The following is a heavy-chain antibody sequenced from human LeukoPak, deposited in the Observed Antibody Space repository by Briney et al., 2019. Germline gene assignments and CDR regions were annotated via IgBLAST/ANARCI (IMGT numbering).Heavy chain of an antibody. D-gene: IGHD5-12*01. J-gene: IGHJ4*02. Sequence: QPGRSLRLSCAASGFSFSNYGMHWVRQAPGKGLEWVAVIWYDGVNKYYADSVKGRFTISRDMPKNTLYLQMNSPRAEDTAVYYCAREGIVATLDYWGQGTLVTVSS. CDR2: IWYDGVNK. CDR3: AREGIVATLDY. CDR1: GFSFSNYG. V-gene: IGHV3-33*01.